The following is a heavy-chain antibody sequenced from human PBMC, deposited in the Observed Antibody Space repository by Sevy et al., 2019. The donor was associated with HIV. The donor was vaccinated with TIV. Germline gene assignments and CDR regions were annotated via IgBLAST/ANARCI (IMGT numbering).Heavy chain of an antibody. CDR2: ISGSGGST. CDR1: GFTFSSYA. V-gene: IGHV3-23*01. CDR3: AKDRPTPIVVVPAAMGGSGNWFDP. D-gene: IGHD2-2*01. Sequence: GGSLRLSCAACGFTFSSYAMSWVRQAPGKGLEWVSAISGSGGSTYYADSVKGRFTISRDNSKNRLYLQMNSLRAEDTAVYYCAKDRPTPIVVVPAAMGGSGNWFDPWGQGTLVAVSS. J-gene: IGHJ5*02.